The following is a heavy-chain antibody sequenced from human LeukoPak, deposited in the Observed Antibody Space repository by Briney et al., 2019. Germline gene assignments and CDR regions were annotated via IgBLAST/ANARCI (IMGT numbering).Heavy chain of an antibody. CDR3: ARGHYDLAP. D-gene: IGHD3/OR15-3a*01. Sequence: SETLSLTCSVSGASISGHYWSWIRQPPGKGLEWIAYIYHSEAPSYNPSLNARVTMSLDMSKNQFSLRLTSGTAADTAIYYCARGHYDLAPWGQGILVTVSS. CDR1: GASISGHY. V-gene: IGHV4-59*08. CDR2: IYHSEAP. J-gene: IGHJ5*02.